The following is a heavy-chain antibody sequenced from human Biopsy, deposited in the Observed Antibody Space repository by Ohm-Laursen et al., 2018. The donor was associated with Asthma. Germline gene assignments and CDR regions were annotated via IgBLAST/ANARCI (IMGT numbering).Heavy chain of an antibody. J-gene: IGHJ5*02. CDR2: IDQSGYT. CDR1: GGYLTGHY. CDR3: ARAAITGIRGWFDP. V-gene: IGHV4-34*01. Sequence: SETLSLTCTVYGGYLTGHYWNWIRQPPGKGLEWIGEIDQSGYTNYNPSLKSRVTISADTSKNQFHLNLSSVTAADMAVYFCARAAITGIRGWFDPWGQGTQVTVSS. D-gene: IGHD1-20*01.